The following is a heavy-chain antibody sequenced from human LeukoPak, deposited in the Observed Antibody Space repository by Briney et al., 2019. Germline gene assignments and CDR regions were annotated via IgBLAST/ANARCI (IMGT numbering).Heavy chain of an antibody. D-gene: IGHD4-17*01. CDR1: GFTVSSNS. CDR2: IYSDNT. J-gene: IGHJ6*03. V-gene: IGHV3-53*01. CDR3: ARDSGDYTQYYHYYMDV. Sequence: GGSLRLSCTVSGFTVSSNSMSWVRQAPGRGLEWVSFIYSDNTHYSDSVKGRFTISRDDAKNSLYLQMNSLRAEDTAVYYCARDSGDYTQYYHYYMDVWGKGTTVTVSS.